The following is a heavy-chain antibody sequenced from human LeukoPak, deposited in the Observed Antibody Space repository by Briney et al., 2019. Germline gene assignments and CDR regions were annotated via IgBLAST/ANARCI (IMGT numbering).Heavy chain of an antibody. Sequence: SETLSLTCAVYGGSFSGYYWSWIRQPPGKGLEWIGEINHSGSTNYNPSLKSRVTISVDMSKNQFSLKLSSVTAADTAVYYCARQNSSGCYFDYWGQGTLVTVSS. CDR1: GGSFSGYY. J-gene: IGHJ4*02. CDR3: ARQNSSGCYFDY. V-gene: IGHV4-34*01. CDR2: INHSGST. D-gene: IGHD6-19*01.